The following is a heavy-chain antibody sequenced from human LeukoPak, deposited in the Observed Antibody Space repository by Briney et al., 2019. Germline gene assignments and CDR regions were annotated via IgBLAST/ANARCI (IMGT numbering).Heavy chain of an antibody. D-gene: IGHD3-9*01. Sequence: GSLRLSCAASGFTFISNYMSWVRQAPGKGLEWVSVIYSGGSTYYADSVKGRFTISRDNSKNTLYLQMNSLRAEDTAVYYCARERGPISLNAFDIWGQGTMVTVSS. J-gene: IGHJ3*02. CDR3: ARERGPISLNAFDI. CDR1: GFTFISNY. CDR2: IYSGGST. V-gene: IGHV3-53*01.